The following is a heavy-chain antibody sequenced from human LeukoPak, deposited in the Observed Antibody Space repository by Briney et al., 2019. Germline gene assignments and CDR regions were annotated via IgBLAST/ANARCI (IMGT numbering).Heavy chain of an antibody. J-gene: IGHJ5*02. CDR2: ISGSGGST. Sequence: GGSLRLSCAASGFTFSSYAMSWVRQAPGKGLEWVSAISGSGGSTYYADSVKGRFTISRDNSKNTLYLQMNSLRPEDTAVYYCAKDWSLPYDSSPLWFDPWGQGTLVTVSS. CDR1: GFTFSSYA. V-gene: IGHV3-23*01. CDR3: AKDWSLPYDSSPLWFDP. D-gene: IGHD3-22*01.